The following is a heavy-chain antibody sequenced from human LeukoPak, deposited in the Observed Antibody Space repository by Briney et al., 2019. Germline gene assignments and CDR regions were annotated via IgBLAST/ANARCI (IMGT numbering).Heavy chain of an antibody. J-gene: IGHJ4*02. V-gene: IGHV3-23*01. Sequence: GGSLRLSCAASGFTFNNYGMHWVRQAPGKGLEWVSAISGSGGDTHYADSAKGRFTISRDNSKHTLYMQMNSLRAEDTAVYYCAKDPTPAFLSYYFDYWGQGTLVIVSS. CDR3: AKDPTPAFLSYYFDY. CDR2: ISGSGGDT. CDR1: GFTFNNYG. D-gene: IGHD2-21*01.